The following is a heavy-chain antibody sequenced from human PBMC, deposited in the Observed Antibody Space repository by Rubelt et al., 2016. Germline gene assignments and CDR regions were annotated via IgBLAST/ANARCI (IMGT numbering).Heavy chain of an antibody. CDR3: ARYCSGGSCRYYYYGMDV. CDR1: GGSFSGYY. J-gene: IGHJ6*02. V-gene: IGHV4-34*01. CDR2: INHSGST. D-gene: IGHD2-15*01. Sequence: QVQLQQWGAGLLKPSETLSLTCAVYGGSFSGYYWSWIRQPPGKGLAWIGEINHSGSTNYNPSLMGCALLSVDPAKNHVSPKLSSWTAADTSVYYCARYCSGGSCRYYYYGMDVWGQGTTVTVSS.